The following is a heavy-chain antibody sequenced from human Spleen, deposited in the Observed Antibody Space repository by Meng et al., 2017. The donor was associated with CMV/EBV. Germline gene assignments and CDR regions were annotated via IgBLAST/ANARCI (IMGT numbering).Heavy chain of an antibody. J-gene: IGHJ6*02. CDR2: ISYDGSNK. V-gene: IGHV3-30*04. CDR1: GFTFSSYA. D-gene: IGHD2-8*01. CDR3: AKMLDDCTNGVCYPYYYGMDV. Sequence: GESLKISCAASGFTFSSYAMHWVRQAPGKGLEWVAVISYDGSNKYYADSVKGRFTISRDNSKNTLYLQMNSLRAEDTAVYYCAKMLDDCTNGVCYPYYYGMDVWGQGTTVTVSS.